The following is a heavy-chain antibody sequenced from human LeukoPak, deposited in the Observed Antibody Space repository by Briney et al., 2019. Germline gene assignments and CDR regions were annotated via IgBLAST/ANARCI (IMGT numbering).Heavy chain of an antibody. CDR2: INHSGST. J-gene: IGHJ6*02. Sequence: SETLSPTCAVYGGSFSGYYWSWIRQPPGKGLEWIGEINHSGSTNYNPSLKSRVTISVDTSKNQFSLKLSSVTAADTAVYYCARLTAGTIEDVWGQGTTVTVSS. D-gene: IGHD6-19*01. CDR1: GGSFSGYY. V-gene: IGHV4-34*01. CDR3: ARLTAGTIEDV.